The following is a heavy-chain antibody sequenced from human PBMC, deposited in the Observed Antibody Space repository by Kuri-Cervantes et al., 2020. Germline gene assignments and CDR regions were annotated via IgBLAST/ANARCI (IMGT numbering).Heavy chain of an antibody. V-gene: IGHV4-59*01. Sequence: SETLSLTCTASGGSISSYYWSWIRQPPGKGLEWIGYIYYSGSTNYNPSLKSRVTISVDTSKNQFSLKLSSVTAADTAVYYCARDRYESHYNGFYYYYYYMDFWGKGTTVTVSS. CDR2: IYYSGST. J-gene: IGHJ6*03. D-gene: IGHD3-10*01. CDR3: ARDRYESHYNGFYYYYYYMDF. CDR1: GGSISSYY.